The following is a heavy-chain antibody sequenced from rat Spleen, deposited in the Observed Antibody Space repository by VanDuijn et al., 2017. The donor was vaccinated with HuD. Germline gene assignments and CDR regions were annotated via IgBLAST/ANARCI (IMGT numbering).Heavy chain of an antibody. D-gene: IGHD1-10*01. J-gene: IGHJ1*01. V-gene: IGHV2-19*01. CDR1: GFSLTDYS. CDR3: TRPNSPYWYFDL. CDR2: IQSGGST. Sequence: QVQLKESGPGLVQPSQTLSLTCTVSGFSLTDYSVYWVRQPPGKGLEWMGRIQSGGSTDYNSALKSRLSISRDTSKSQVFLKMNSLQTEDTAICFCTRPNSPYWYFDLWGPGTMVTVSS.